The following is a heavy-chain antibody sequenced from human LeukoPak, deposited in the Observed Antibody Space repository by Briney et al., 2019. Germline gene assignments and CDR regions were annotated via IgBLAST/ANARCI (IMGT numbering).Heavy chain of an antibody. CDR1: GYSFTSYW. Sequence: GESLKISCKGSGYSFTSYWIGWVRQMPGKGLEWMGIIYPGDSDTRYSPSFQGQVTISADKSISTAYLQWSSLKASDTAMYYCARHSPEFGYCYGYEDYWGQGTLVTVSS. CDR3: ARHSPEFGYCYGYEDY. D-gene: IGHD5-18*01. V-gene: IGHV5-51*01. J-gene: IGHJ4*02. CDR2: IYPGDSDT.